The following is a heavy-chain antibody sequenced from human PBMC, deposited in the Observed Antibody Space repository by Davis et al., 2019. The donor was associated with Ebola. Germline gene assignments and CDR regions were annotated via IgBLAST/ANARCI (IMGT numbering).Heavy chain of an antibody. Sequence: GESLKISCAVSEFTFSHYGMHWVRQAPGKGLEWVSVISYDGSDKYYADSVKGRFTISRDDPKNTVFLQMNSLRVEDTAVYHCAKGTNRIAVAGMGQNNWGPGTLVTVSS. CDR2: ISYDGSDK. D-gene: IGHD6-19*01. CDR3: AKGTNRIAVAGMGQNN. J-gene: IGHJ4*02. V-gene: IGHV3-30*18. CDR1: EFTFSHYG.